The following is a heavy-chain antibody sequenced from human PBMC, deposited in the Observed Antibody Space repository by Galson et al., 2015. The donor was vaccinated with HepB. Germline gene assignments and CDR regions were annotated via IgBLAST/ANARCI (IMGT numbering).Heavy chain of an antibody. CDR1: GGPISNSY. D-gene: IGHD3-9*01. V-gene: IGHV4-59*08. J-gene: IGHJ4*01. CDR2: VSYSGGT. Sequence: ETLSLTCTVSGGPISNSYWSWIRQPPGKGLEWIAYVSYSGGTNYNPSLKSRVTISVDTSKNQVSLQLDSLSAADTAVYYCARHSPPDKDYFDYWGQGTLVTVSS. CDR3: ARHSPPDKDYFDY.